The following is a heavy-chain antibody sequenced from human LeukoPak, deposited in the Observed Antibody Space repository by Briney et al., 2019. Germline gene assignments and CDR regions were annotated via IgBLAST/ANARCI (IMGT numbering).Heavy chain of an antibody. Sequence: PGGSLRLSCAASGFTFSHYAMHWVRQAPGKGLEWVAVIWYDGSYDTYTDSVKGRFTVSRDNFKNVLHLQMNSLRVEDTAVYYCAKEGDYCSSSGCHKRGIDYWGQGTLVTVSS. CDR1: GFTFSHYA. CDR3: AKEGDYCSSSGCHKRGIDY. J-gene: IGHJ4*02. D-gene: IGHD2-2*01. V-gene: IGHV3-33*06. CDR2: IWYDGSYD.